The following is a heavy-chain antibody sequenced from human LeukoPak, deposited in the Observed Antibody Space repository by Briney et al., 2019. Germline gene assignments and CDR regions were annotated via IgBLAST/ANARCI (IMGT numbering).Heavy chain of an antibody. CDR2: ISGSGGST. CDR3: AKAFLSDYVWGSYRPTPTFDY. D-gene: IGHD3-16*02. V-gene: IGHV3-23*01. Sequence: PGGSLRLSCAASGFTFSSYAMSWVRQAPGKGLEWVSAISGSGGSTYYADSVKGRFTISRDNSKNTLYLQMNSLRAEDTAVYYCAKAFLSDYVWGSYRPTPTFDYWGQGTLVTVSS. CDR1: GFTFSSYA. J-gene: IGHJ4*02.